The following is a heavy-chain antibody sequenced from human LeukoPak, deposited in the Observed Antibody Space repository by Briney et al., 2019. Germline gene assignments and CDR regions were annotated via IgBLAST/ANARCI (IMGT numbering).Heavy chain of an antibody. CDR2: ISSSSSYI. J-gene: IGHJ4*02. CDR3: ARWDTAKLGPDY. CDR1: GFTFSSYS. V-gene: IGHV3-21*01. Sequence: GGSLRLSCAASGFTFSSYSMNWARQAPGKGLEWVSSISSSSSYIYYADSVKGRFTISRDNAKNSLYLQMNSLRAEDTAVYYCARWDTAKLGPDYWGQGTLVTVSS. D-gene: IGHD5-18*01.